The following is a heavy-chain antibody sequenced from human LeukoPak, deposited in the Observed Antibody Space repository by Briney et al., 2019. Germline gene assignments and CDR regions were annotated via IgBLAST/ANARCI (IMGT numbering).Heavy chain of an antibody. Sequence: GGSLRLSCSASGFTFSTFAMHWVRQTPGKRLEYVSGINNNGDSTYYSDSVKARLTISRDNSKNTLFLQMASLRAEDTAVYYCVKTMMTFGGVIRTDAFDIWGQGTMVIVSS. CDR3: VKTMMTFGGVIRTDAFDI. D-gene: IGHD3-16*01. CDR2: INNNGDST. J-gene: IGHJ3*02. V-gene: IGHV3-64D*06. CDR1: GFTFSTFA.